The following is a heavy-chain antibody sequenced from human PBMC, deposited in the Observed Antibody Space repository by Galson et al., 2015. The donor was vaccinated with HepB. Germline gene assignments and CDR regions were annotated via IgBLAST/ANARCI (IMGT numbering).Heavy chain of an antibody. Sequence: SLRLSCAASGFTVCSNHMSWVRQAPGKGLEWVSVIHIGGNTYYADSVKGRFTISRDNSKNTLYLQMNSLRAEDTAVYYCARLIGAARPGYGMDVWGQGTTVTVSS. D-gene: IGHD6-6*01. J-gene: IGHJ6*02. CDR3: ARLIGAARPGYGMDV. CDR1: GFTVCSNH. V-gene: IGHV3-53*01. CDR2: IHIGGNT.